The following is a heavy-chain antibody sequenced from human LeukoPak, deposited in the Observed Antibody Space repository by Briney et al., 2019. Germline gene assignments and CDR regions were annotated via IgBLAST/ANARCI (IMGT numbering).Heavy chain of an antibody. Sequence: PSETLSLTCTVSGASISTYNWNWIRQPPGKGLEWIGYVYYSRSTNYNPSLNSRVTISVDTSKNQFSLILSSVTAADTAVYYCARSFGDYWYWGQGTLVTVSS. V-gene: IGHV4-59*01. CDR2: VYYSRST. CDR3: ARSFGDYWY. D-gene: IGHD3-16*01. J-gene: IGHJ4*02. CDR1: GASISTYN.